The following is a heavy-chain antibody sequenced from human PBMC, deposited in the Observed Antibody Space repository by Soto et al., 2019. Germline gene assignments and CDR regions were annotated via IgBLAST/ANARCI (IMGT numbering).Heavy chain of an antibody. CDR3: ATTRPGRRTRFYDSSDYYYRSAFDI. CDR1: GGTFSSYA. CDR2: IIPIFGTA. J-gene: IGHJ3*02. D-gene: IGHD3-22*01. V-gene: IGHV1-69*13. Sequence: ASVKVSCKASGGTFSSYAISWVRQAPGQGLEWMGGIIPIFGTANYAQKFQGRVTITADESTSTAYMELSSLRSEDTAVYYCATTRPGRRTRFYDSSDYYYRSAFDIWGQGTMVTVSS.